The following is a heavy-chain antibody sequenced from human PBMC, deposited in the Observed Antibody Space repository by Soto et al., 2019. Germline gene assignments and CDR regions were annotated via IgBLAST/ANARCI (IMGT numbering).Heavy chain of an antibody. J-gene: IGHJ5*02. V-gene: IGHV1-69*13. Sequence: SVKVSCKASGGTFSSYDISWVRQAPGHGLEWMGGIIPLLGTVNYAQKFQGRVTITADESTSTAYMELNSLRSDDTAMYYCARGALEEFLLDGWFDPWGQGTLVTVSS. CDR1: GGTFSSYD. D-gene: IGHD3-10*01. CDR2: IIPLLGTV. CDR3: ARGALEEFLLDGWFDP.